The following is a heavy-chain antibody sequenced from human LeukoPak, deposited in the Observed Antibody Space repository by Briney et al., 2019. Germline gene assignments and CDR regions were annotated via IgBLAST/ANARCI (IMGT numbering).Heavy chain of an antibody. CDR2: IRSSSRTI. V-gene: IGHV3-48*01. Sequence: GGSLRLSCAASGFTFSSYSMNWVRRAPGKGLEWVSYIRSSSRTIYYADSVKGRFTISRDNAKNSLYLQMNSLRAEDTAVYYCARAHPGDYGDFQFDYWGQGTLVTVSS. J-gene: IGHJ4*02. CDR1: GFTFSSYS. CDR3: ARAHPGDYGDFQFDY. D-gene: IGHD4-17*01.